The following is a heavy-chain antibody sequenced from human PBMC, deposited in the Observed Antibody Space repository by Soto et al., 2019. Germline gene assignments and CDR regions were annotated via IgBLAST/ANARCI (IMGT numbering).Heavy chain of an antibody. CDR3: ARQYCGGDCYRSYWYFDL. V-gene: IGHV5-51*01. Sequence: GESLKISCKGSGYSFTSYWIGWVRQMPGKGLEWMGIIYPGDSDTRYSPSFQGQVTISADKSISTAYLQWSSLKASDTAMYYCARQYCGGDCYRSYWYFDLWGRGTLVTV. D-gene: IGHD2-21*02. CDR2: IYPGDSDT. CDR1: GYSFTSYW. J-gene: IGHJ2*01.